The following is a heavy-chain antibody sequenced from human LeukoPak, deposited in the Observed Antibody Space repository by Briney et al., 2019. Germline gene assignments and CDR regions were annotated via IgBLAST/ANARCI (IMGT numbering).Heavy chain of an antibody. CDR3: ARDLRTYIVGATFDY. Sequence: NPGGSLRLSCAASGFTFSDYYMSWIRQAPGKGLEWVSSISSSSSYIYYADSVKGRFTISRDNAKNSLYLQMNSLRAEDTAVYYCARDLRTYIVGATFDYWGQGTLVTVSS. V-gene: IGHV3-11*06. J-gene: IGHJ4*02. D-gene: IGHD1-26*01. CDR2: ISSSSSYI. CDR1: GFTFSDYY.